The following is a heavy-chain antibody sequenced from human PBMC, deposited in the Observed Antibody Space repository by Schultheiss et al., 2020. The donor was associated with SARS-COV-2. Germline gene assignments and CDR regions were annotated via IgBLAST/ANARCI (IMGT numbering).Heavy chain of an antibody. Sequence: SQTLSLTCTVSGYSFSSSHYWGWIRQPPGKGLEWIGKIFHGGITYYNPSLKSRVTISMDTSANQFSLQLSSVTAAETAVYYCAGGSGWSRFDYWGQGTLVTVSS. CDR2: IFHGGIT. CDR1: GYSFSSSHY. CDR3: AGGSGWSRFDY. J-gene: IGHJ4*02. D-gene: IGHD6-13*01. V-gene: IGHV4-38-2*02.